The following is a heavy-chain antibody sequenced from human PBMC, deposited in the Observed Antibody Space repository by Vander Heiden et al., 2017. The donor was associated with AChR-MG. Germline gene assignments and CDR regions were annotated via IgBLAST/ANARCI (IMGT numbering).Heavy chain of an antibody. J-gene: IGHJ2*01. Sequence: EVQLLESGGGLVQPGGSLRLSCAASGFTFGSYAMSGVRQAPGKGLEWVSAIVGSGISTYYADSVGGRFTISRDNSMNTLYLQMDSLRAEDSAVYYCAKEFSECITTSCYIHWYFDLWGRGTLVTVSS. D-gene: IGHD2-2*02. V-gene: IGHV3-23*01. CDR3: AKEFSECITTSCYIHWYFDL. CDR1: GFTFGSYA. CDR2: IVGSGIST.